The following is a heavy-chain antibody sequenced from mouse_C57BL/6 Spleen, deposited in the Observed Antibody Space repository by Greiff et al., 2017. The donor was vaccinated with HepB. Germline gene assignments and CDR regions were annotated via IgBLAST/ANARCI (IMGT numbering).Heavy chain of an antibody. CDR1: GFTFSSYA. D-gene: IGHD1-1*01. J-gene: IGHJ2*01. V-gene: IGHV5-4*03. CDR2: INNGGSYT. CDR3: ARRYYGSSYYCDY. Sequence: EVKLMESGGGLVKPGGSLKLSCAASGFTFSSYAMSWVRQTPEKRLEWVATINNGGSYTNYTDNVKGRFTISRDNAKNNLYLQMSQLKSEDTAMYYCARRYYGSSYYCDYWGQGTTLTVSS.